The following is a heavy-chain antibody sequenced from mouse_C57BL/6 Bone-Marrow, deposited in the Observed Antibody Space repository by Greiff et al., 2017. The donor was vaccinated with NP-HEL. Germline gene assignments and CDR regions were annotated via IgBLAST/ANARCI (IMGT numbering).Heavy chain of an antibody. D-gene: IGHD4-1*01. Sequence: VQVVESGAELARPGASVKLSCKASGYTFTSYGISWVKQRTGQGLEWIGEIYPRSGNTYYNEKFKGKATLTADKSSSTAYMELRSLTSEDSAVYFCAREIPGTTWFAYWGQGTLVTVSA. CDR1: GYTFTSYG. J-gene: IGHJ3*01. CDR3: AREIPGTTWFAY. V-gene: IGHV1-81*01. CDR2: IYPRSGNT.